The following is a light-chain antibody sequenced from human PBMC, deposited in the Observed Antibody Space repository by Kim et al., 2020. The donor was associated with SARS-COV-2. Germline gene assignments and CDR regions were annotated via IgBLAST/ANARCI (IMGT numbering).Light chain of an antibody. V-gene: IGKV3-20*01. CDR2: GAS. CDR3: QQYGSLPFT. CDR1: QSVSSN. J-gene: IGKJ3*01. Sequence: ELVLTQSPGTLSLSPGERATLSCRASQSVSSNLAWYQQRPGQAPTLLIYGASNRATGIPDRFSGSGSGTDFTLTISRLEPEDFAVYYCQQYGSLPFTFGPGTKVYIK.